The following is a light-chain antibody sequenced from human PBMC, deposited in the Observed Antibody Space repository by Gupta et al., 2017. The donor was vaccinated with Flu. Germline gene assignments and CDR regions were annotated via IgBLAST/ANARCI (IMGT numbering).Light chain of an antibody. CDR2: KSS. Sequence: DVVMTQSPLSLPVTLGQPASISCRSSQSLVYSDGNTYLNWFQQRPGQSPRRLIYKSSNRDSGVPDRFSGSGSDTDFTLKISSVEPEDVGVYYCRQGKHWPRTFGQGTKMEIK. V-gene: IGKV2-30*01. J-gene: IGKJ2*02. CDR3: RQGKHWPRT. CDR1: QSLVYSDGNTY.